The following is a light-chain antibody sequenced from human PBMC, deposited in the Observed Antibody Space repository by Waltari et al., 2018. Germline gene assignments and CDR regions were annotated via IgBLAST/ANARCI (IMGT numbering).Light chain of an antibody. CDR1: SSDVGGYNY. Sequence: QSALTQPPSASGSPGQSVTISCTGTSSDVGGYNYVSWYQQHPGKAPKLIIFEVNKRPSRAPDRFSGSKSGNTASLTVSGLQPEDEADYYCSSYAGSGGVFGTGTKVTVL. CDR2: EVN. V-gene: IGLV2-8*01. CDR3: SSYAGSGGV. J-gene: IGLJ1*01.